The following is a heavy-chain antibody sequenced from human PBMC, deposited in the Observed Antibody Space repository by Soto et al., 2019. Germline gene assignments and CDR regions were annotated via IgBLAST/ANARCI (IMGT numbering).Heavy chain of an antibody. V-gene: IGHV4-31*01. CDR3: ARGGVRTTFRH. J-gene: IGHJ4*02. Sequence: QVQLQESGPGLVKPSQTLSLTCTVSGGSVSSGGYYWSWVRQPPGKGLEWIGYIYDSGSTVYNPSLKTLVSISGDTSRNQFSLRLSSVTAADTAVYYCARGGVRTTFRHWGQGALVTVSS. CDR2: IYDSGST. D-gene: IGHD3-10*01. CDR1: GGSVSSGGYY.